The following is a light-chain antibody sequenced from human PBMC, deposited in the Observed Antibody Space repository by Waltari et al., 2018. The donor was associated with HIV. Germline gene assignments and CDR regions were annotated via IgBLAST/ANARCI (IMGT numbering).Light chain of an antibody. CDR2: EVS. J-gene: IGLJ1*01. CDR1: TSDVGGYNY. CDR3: SSFSSSSGGGG. V-gene: IGLV2-14*01. Sequence: QSGLTQPASVSGSPGQPLTISCTGTTSDVGGYNYFSWYQQHPGKAPKLIIYEVSNRPSGVSNRFSGSKSGNTASLTISGLQPEDETDYYCSSFSSSSGGGGFGTGTKVTVL.